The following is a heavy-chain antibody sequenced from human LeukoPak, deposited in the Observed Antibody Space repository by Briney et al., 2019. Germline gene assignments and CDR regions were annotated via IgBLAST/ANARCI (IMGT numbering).Heavy chain of an antibody. CDR2: IIDSGDIT. Sequence: GGSLRLSCEASGFTFSSYAMSCVRQAPGRGLEWDSGIIDSGDITYYANSVKGRFTISRDNSKNTLYLQMNSLRAEDTAVYYCAKLGGQEVYNYYVGVWGKGTTVAVSS. CDR1: GFTFSSYA. J-gene: IGHJ6*03. CDR3: AKLGGQEVYNYYVGV. V-gene: IGHV3-23*01. D-gene: IGHD3-16*01.